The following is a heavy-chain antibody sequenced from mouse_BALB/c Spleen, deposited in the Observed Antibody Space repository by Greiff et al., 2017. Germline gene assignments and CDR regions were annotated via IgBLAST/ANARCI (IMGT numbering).Heavy chain of an antibody. CDR1: YTFTSYVM. CDR2: YPGGGYTN. J-gene: IGHJ2*01. V-gene: IGHV1-83*01. D-gene: IGHD3-3*01. Sequence: VQLQQSGPELVKPGASVKMSCKASGYTFTSYVMHWVKQKPGQGLEWIGYIYPGGGYTNFNEKFKGKATLTADTSSSTAYMQLSSLTSEDSAVYFCARSGGGGTDYWGQGTTLTVSS. CDR3: RSGGGGTDY.